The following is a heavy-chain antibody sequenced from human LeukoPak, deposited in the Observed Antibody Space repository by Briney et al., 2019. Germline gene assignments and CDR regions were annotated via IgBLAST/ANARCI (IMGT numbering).Heavy chain of an antibody. D-gene: IGHD1-26*01. CDR1: GGSISSSSYY. Sequence: SETLSLTCTVSGGSISSSSYYWGWIRQPPGKGLEWIGSFYYSGNTYYNPSLKSRVTISVDTSKNQFSLKLSSVTAADTAVNYCARLGSSDAFDIWGQGTMVTVSS. CDR2: FYYSGNT. V-gene: IGHV4-39*01. CDR3: ARLGSSDAFDI. J-gene: IGHJ3*02.